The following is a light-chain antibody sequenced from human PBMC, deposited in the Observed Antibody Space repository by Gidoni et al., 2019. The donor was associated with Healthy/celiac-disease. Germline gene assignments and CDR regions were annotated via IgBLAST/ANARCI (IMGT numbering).Light chain of an antibody. CDR1: QSVSSN. J-gene: IGKJ1*01. CDR3: QQYNNWPLT. CDR2: GAS. V-gene: IGKV3-15*01. Sequence: EIVMTQPPAPLSVSPGERATLSCRASQSVSSNLAWYQQKPGQPPRLLIYGASTRPTGIPARFSGSGSGTEFTLTISSLQSEDFAVYYCQQYNNWPLTFGQGTKVEIK.